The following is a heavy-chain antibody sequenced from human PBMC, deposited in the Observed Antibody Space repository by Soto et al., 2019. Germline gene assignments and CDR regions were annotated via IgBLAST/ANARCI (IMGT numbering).Heavy chain of an antibody. CDR2: ISTNGDST. Sequence: EVQLVESGGGLVQPGGSLRLSCAASGFTFGSYPMHWVRQAPGKGLEYVSAISTNGDSTFYANSVKGRFTISRDNSKNTRSLQMGSLRAEDMGVYYCAREGMSRPRWVFDYWGQGTLVTASS. V-gene: IGHV3-64*01. D-gene: IGHD6-13*01. CDR1: GFTFGSYP. CDR3: AREGMSRPRWVFDY. J-gene: IGHJ4*02.